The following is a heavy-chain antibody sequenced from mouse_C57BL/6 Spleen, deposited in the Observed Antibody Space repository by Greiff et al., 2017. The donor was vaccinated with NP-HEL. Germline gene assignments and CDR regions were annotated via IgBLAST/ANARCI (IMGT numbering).Heavy chain of an antibody. CDR2: IYPGSGST. CDR3: ARGITTVVADYFDY. D-gene: IGHD1-1*01. Sequence: QVQPQQPGAELVKPGASVKMSCKASGYTFTSYWITWVKQRPGQGLEWIGDIYPGSGSTNYNEKFKSKATLTVYTSSSTAYMQLSSLTSEDSAVYYCARGITTVVADYFDYWGQGTTLTVSS. J-gene: IGHJ2*01. V-gene: IGHV1-55*01. CDR1: GYTFTSYW.